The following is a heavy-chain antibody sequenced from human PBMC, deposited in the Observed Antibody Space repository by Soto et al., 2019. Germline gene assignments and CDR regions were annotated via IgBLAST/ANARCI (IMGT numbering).Heavy chain of an antibody. Sequence: QLVQSGDEVTKPGASVMVSCKTSGYTFRPYGISWVRQAPGQGLEWMVWVGGLRAVTTYSPKFQWRLSLSAAASTYTAYLQLRGLKSDDTAVYYCARDVRTNAEYDYFLYYMHTWGNGTTVTVSS. CDR1: GYTFRPYG. J-gene: IGHJ6*04. CDR2: VGGLRAVT. D-gene: IGHD3-16*01. V-gene: IGHV1-18*01. CDR3: ARDVRTNAEYDYFLYYMHT.